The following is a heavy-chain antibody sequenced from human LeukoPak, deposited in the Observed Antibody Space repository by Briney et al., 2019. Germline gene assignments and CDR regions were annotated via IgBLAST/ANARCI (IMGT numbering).Heavy chain of an antibody. CDR3: ARLGLDPGPGDY. Sequence: SETLSLTCAVYGGSFSGCYWSWIRQPPGKGLEWIGEINHSGSTNYNPSLKSRVTISVDTSKNQFSLKLSSVTAADTAVYYCARLGLDPGPGDYWGQGTPVTVSS. CDR1: GGSFSGCY. CDR2: INHSGST. J-gene: IGHJ4*02. V-gene: IGHV4-34*01.